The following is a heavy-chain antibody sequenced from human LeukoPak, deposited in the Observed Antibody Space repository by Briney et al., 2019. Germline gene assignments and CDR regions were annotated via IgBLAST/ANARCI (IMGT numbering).Heavy chain of an antibody. Sequence: GESLKISCKGSGYSFNSYWIGWVRQMPGKGLEWMGIIYPGDSDTRYSPSFHRQVTISADKYISTAYLQWSSLKAADAAMYYCARWLQRTNFDYWGQGTLITVSS. J-gene: IGHJ4*02. CDR3: ARWLQRTNFDY. V-gene: IGHV5-51*01. CDR1: GYSFNSYW. CDR2: IYPGDSDT. D-gene: IGHD5-24*01.